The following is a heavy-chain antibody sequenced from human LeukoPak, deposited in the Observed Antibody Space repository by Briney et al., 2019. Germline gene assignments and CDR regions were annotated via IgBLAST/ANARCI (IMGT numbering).Heavy chain of an antibody. CDR2: IYPGDSDT. Sequence: GESLKISCKGSGYSFTTYWIGWVRQMPRKGLEWMGIIYPGDSDTRYSPSFQGQVTISAAKSISTASLQWSSLQASDTAIYFCARHAGGKADYWGQGTLVTVSS. CDR1: GYSFTTYW. V-gene: IGHV5-51*01. D-gene: IGHD4-23*01. CDR3: ARHAGGKADY. J-gene: IGHJ4*02.